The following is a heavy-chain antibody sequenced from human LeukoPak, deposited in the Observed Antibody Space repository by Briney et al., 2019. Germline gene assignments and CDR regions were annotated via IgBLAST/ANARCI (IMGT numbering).Heavy chain of an antibody. V-gene: IGHV3-30*03. J-gene: IGHJ4*02. Sequence: GGSLRLSCAASGFTFSSYGMHWVRQAPGKGLEWVAVISYDGSNKYYADSVKGRFTISRDNSKNTLYLQMNSLRAEDTAVYYCAREYYYDSSNFDYWGQGTLVTVSS. CDR3: AREYYYDSSNFDY. CDR1: GFTFSSYG. CDR2: ISYDGSNK. D-gene: IGHD3-22*01.